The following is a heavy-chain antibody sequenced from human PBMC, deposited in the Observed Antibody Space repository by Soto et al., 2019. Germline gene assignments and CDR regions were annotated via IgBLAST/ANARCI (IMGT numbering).Heavy chain of an antibody. CDR1: GYTFTSYA. CDR2: INAGNGNT. Sequence: GASVKVSCKASGYTFTSYAMHCVRQAPGQRLEWMGWINAGNGNTKYSQKFQGRVTITRDTSASTAYMELSSLRSEDTAVYYCARGFYLYYNYFDYWGQGTLVTVSS. J-gene: IGHJ4*02. CDR3: ARGFYLYYNYFDY. V-gene: IGHV1-3*01. D-gene: IGHD2-8*01.